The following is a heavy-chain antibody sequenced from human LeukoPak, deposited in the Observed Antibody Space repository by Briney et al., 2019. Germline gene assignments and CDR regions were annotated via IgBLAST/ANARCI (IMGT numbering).Heavy chain of an antibody. J-gene: IGHJ4*02. V-gene: IGHV3-30*04. CDR2: ISYDGSNK. CDR1: GFTFSSYA. CDR3: ARDQDAHSSGWPFFDY. Sequence: GGSLRLSCAASGFTFSSYAMHWVRQAPGKGLEWVAVISYDGSNKYYADSVKGRFTISRDNSKNTLYLQMNSLRAEDTAVYYCARDQDAHSSGWPFFDYWGQGTLVTVSS. D-gene: IGHD6-19*01.